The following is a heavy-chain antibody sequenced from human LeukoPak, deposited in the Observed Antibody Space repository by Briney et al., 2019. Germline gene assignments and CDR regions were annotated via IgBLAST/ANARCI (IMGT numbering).Heavy chain of an antibody. D-gene: IGHD2-15*01. CDR2: ISVGGGST. CDR1: GFTFSSYE. CDR3: AKSSIVVVVAATPDWFDP. V-gene: IGHV3-23*01. Sequence: PGGSLRLSCAASGFTFSSYEMNWVRQAPGKGLEWVSAISVGGGSTYYADSVKGRFTISRDNSKNTLYLQMNSLRAEDTAVYYCAKSSIVVVVAATPDWFDPWGQGTLVTVSS. J-gene: IGHJ5*02.